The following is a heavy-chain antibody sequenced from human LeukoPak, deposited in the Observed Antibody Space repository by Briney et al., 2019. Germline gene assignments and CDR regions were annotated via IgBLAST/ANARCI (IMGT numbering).Heavy chain of an antibody. CDR3: ARDQREYQPLPPMDV. D-gene: IGHD2-2*01. CDR2: ISSSGSTI. CDR1: GFTFRNYW. V-gene: IGHV3-48*03. Sequence: GGSLRLSCAASGFTFRNYWMNWVRQAPGKGLEWVSYISSSGSTIYYADSVKGRFTISRDNAKNSLYLQMNSLRAYDTAVYYCARDQREYQPLPPMDVWGQGTTVTVSS. J-gene: IGHJ6*02.